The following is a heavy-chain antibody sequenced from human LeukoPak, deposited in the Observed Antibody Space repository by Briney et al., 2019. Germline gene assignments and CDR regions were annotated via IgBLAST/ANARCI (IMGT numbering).Heavy chain of an antibody. CDR1: GFTFSSYW. V-gene: IGHV3-48*01. CDR2: ISSDGSTI. Sequence: GGSLRLSCAASGFTFSSYWMSWVRQAPGKGLEWVSYISSDGSTIYYADSVKGRFTISRDNAKNSLFLQMNSLRAEDTAVYYCASGIGFGVVVYYYYYDMDVWGQGTTVTVSS. CDR3: ASGIGFGVVVYYYYYDMDV. D-gene: IGHD3-3*01. J-gene: IGHJ6*02.